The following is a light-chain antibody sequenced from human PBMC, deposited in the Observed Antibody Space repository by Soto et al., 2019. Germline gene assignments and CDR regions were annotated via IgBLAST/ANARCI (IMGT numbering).Light chain of an antibody. CDR3: QQLCCWPIT. V-gene: IGKV3-11*01. Sequence: ETVLIQSLATLSLSPGESATLSCRASQSVSTYFGWYQQQPGQPARRHISDASRRAPGVPDRFTGSGSGTGLALTITSIEPEDLPVYYCQQLCCWPITCGPGTKVDV. CDR1: QSVSTY. CDR2: DAS. J-gene: IGKJ3*01.